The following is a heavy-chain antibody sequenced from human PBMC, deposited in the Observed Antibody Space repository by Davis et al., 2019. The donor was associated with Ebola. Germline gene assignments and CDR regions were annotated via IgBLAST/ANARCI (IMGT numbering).Heavy chain of an antibody. D-gene: IGHD2-2*01. CDR3: ARDPPGYQLLPYYYGMDV. CDR2: ISWNRASI. Sequence: PGGSLRLSCAASGFTFDDYAMHWVRQVPGKGLEWVSGISWNRASIGYADSVKGRFTISRDNAKNSLYLQMNSLRAEDTAVYYCARDPPGYQLLPYYYGMDVWGQGTTVTVSS. V-gene: IGHV3-9*01. CDR1: GFTFDDYA. J-gene: IGHJ6*02.